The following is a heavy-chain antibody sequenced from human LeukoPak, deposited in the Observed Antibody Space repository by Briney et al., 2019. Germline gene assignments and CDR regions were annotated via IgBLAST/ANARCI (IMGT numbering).Heavy chain of an antibody. CDR3: ARSGYYYGPGSYPYYFDY. J-gene: IGHJ4*02. D-gene: IGHD3-10*01. Sequence: GGSLRLSCAASGFTFSSYSMNWVRQAPGKGLEWVSSISSSSSYIYYADSVKGRFTISRDNAKNSLYPQMNSLRAEDTAVYYCARSGYYYGPGSYPYYFDYWGQGTLVTVSS. CDR1: GFTFSSYS. CDR2: ISSSSSYI. V-gene: IGHV3-21*01.